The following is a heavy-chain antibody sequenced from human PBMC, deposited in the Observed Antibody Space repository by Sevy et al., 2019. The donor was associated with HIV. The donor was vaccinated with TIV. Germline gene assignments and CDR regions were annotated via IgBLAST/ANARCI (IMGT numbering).Heavy chain of an antibody. V-gene: IGHV1-18*01. Sequence: ASVKVSCKAFGYVFASYGISWVRQAPGQGLEWMGWISPFSGDTKYAQKFQGRVTMTTDTSTATAYMEVRSLRSDDTXXXXXXXXXXXXXXXXARWFDPWGQGTLVTVSS. J-gene: IGHJ5*02. CDR2: ISPFSGDT. CDR1: GYVFASYG. CDR3: XXXXXXXXXXXARWFDP. D-gene: IGHD6-6*01.